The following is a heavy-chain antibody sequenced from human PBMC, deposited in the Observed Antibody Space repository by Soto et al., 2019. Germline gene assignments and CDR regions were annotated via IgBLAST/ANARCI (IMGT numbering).Heavy chain of an antibody. J-gene: IGHJ4*02. CDR2: INPKSGGT. CDR3: AGDPAKGGGSAGFDY. CDR1: GYTFTVYY. D-gene: IGHD1-26*01. Sequence: VASVKVSCKASGYTFTVYYMHWVRQAPGQGLEWMGWINPKSGGTMYPQKFQGRVTMTWDTSISTAYMALTRLRSDDTAVYYCAGDPAKGGGSAGFDYWGQGTLVTVSS. V-gene: IGHV1-2*02.